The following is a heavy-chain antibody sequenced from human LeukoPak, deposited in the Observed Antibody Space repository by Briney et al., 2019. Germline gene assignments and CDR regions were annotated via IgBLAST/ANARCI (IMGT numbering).Heavy chain of an antibody. Sequence: ASVKVSCKASGYTFTGYYMHWVRQAPGQGLEWMGIINPSGGSTSYAQKFQGRVTMTRDTSTSTVYMELSSLRSEDTAVYYCARDLGDFGDYLVGYYWGQGTLVTVSS. J-gene: IGHJ4*02. CDR3: ARDLGDFGDYLVGYY. D-gene: IGHD4-17*01. CDR2: INPSGGST. V-gene: IGHV1-46*01. CDR1: GYTFTGYY.